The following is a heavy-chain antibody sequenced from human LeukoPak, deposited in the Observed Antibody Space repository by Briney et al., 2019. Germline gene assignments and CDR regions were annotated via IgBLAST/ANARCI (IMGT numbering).Heavy chain of an antibody. CDR3: ARDFGSYGSGSYYYYYMDV. D-gene: IGHD3-10*01. V-gene: IGHV1-18*01. J-gene: IGHJ6*03. CDR1: GYTFTSYG. CDR2: ISAYNGNT. Sequence: GASAKVSCTASGYTFTSYGISWVRQAPGQGLEWMGWISAYNGNTNYAQKLQGRVTMTTDTSTSTAYMELRSLRSDDTAVYYCARDFGSYGSGSYYYYYMDVWGKGTTVTISS.